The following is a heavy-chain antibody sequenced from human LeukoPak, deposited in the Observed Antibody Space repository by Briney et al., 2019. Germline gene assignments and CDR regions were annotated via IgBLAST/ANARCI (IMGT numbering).Heavy chain of an antibody. Sequence: GGSLRLSCAASGFTFSSYAMSWVRQAPGKGLEWVSAISGSGGSTYYADSVKGRFSISRDNTKGSLFLQLNSLRAEDTAVYYCAKRKTAMFFGVTDFDYGGKGPLVTVS. D-gene: IGHD3/OR15-3a*01. V-gene: IGHV3-23*01. CDR2: ISGSGGST. CDR3: AKRKTAMFFGVTDFDY. CDR1: GFTFSSYA. J-gene: IGHJ4*02.